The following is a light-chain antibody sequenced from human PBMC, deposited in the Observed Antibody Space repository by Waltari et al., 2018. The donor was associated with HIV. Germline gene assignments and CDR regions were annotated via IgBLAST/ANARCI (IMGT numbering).Light chain of an antibody. Sequence: EIVLTQSPGTLSLSPGERASQSVSSSYLAWYQQKPGQAPRLLIYGASSRATGIPDRFSGSGSGTDFTLTISRLEPEDFAVYYCQQYGSSSLTFGGGTKVEIK. CDR3: QQYGSSSLT. J-gene: IGKJ4*01. V-gene: IGKV3-20*01. CDR2: GAS. CDR1: QSVSSSY.